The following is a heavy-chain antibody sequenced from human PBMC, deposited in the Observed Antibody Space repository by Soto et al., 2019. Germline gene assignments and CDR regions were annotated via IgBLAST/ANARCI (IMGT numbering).Heavy chain of an antibody. CDR2: IYWDDDK. CDR1: GFSLSTSGVG. V-gene: IGHV2-5*02. Sequence: QITLKESGPPLVKPTQTLTLTCTFSGFSLSTSGVGVGWIRQPPGKALECLALIYWDDDKRYSPSLKSRLTITKDTSKNQVVLTMTNMNPVDTATFYCAHRQEVLRFLEWLPYFWGQGTLVTVSS. D-gene: IGHD3-3*01. J-gene: IGHJ4*02. CDR3: AHRQEVLRFLEWLPYF.